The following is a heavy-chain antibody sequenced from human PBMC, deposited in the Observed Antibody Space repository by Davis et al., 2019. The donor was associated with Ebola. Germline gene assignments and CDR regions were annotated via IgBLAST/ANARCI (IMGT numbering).Heavy chain of an antibody. D-gene: IGHD7-27*01. CDR1: GFTFSNAW. Sequence: GESLKISCAASGFTFSNAWMNWVRQAPGKGLEWVARIKSKTDGGTTDYAAPVKGRFTISRDDSKNTLYLQMNSLKTEDTAVYYCTKAALGYWGQGTLVTVSS. CDR3: TKAALGY. V-gene: IGHV3-15*07. J-gene: IGHJ4*02. CDR2: IKSKTDGGTT.